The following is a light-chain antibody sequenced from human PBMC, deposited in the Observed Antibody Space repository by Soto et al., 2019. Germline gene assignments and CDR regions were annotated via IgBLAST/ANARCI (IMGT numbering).Light chain of an antibody. Sequence: SALTQPPSASGSPGQSVTISCIGTASDIGRYNYVSWYQHHPGKAPKLIIYEVTKRPSGVPDRFSGSKSGNTASLTVSGLQADDEADYYCNSYVGSNNYVFGTGTKVIVL. CDR1: ASDIGRYNY. V-gene: IGLV2-8*01. CDR3: NSYVGSNNYV. J-gene: IGLJ1*01. CDR2: EVT.